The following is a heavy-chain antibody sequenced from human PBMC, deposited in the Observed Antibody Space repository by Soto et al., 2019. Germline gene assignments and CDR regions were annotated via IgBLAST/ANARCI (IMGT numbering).Heavy chain of an antibody. V-gene: IGHV1-8*01. CDR1: GYTFTSYD. CDR3: AKEREYSSSPIDY. D-gene: IGHD6-6*01. CDR2: MNPNSGNT. J-gene: IGHJ4*02. Sequence: ASVKVSCKASGYTFTSYDINWVRQATGQGLEWMGWMNPNSGNTGYAQKFQGRVTMTRNTSISTAYMELSSLRSEDTAVYYCAKEREYSSSPIDYWGQGTLVTVSS.